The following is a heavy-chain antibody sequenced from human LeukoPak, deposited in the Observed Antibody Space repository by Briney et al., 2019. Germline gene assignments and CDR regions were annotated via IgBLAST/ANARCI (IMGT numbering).Heavy chain of an antibody. CDR2: IIPIFGTA. CDR3: AREGRAAAGINFDY. CDR1: GGTFISYA. V-gene: IGHV1-69*13. J-gene: IGHJ4*02. D-gene: IGHD6-13*01. Sequence: SVKVSCKASGGTFISYAISWVRQAPGQGLEWMGGIIPIFGTANYAQKFQGRVTITADESTSTAYMELSSLRSEDTAVYYCAREGRAAAGINFDYWGQGTLVTVSS.